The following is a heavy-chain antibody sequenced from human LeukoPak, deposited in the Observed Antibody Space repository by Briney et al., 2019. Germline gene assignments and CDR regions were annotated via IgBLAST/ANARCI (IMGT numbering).Heavy chain of an antibody. Sequence: GGSLRLSCAASGFTSSSYSMNWVRQAPGKGLEWVSSISSSSSYIYYAESVKGRFTISRDNAKNSLYLQMNSLRAEDTAVYYCARGAGECSGGSCYVINWFDPWGQGTLVTVSS. V-gene: IGHV3-21*01. CDR1: GFTSSSYS. D-gene: IGHD2-15*01. J-gene: IGHJ5*02. CDR2: ISSSSSYI. CDR3: ARGAGECSGGSCYVINWFDP.